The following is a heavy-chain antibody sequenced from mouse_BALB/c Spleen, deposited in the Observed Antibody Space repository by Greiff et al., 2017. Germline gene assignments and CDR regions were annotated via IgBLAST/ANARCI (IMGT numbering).Heavy chain of an antibody. V-gene: IGHV1-54*01. Sequence: VQLQQSEAELVRPGTSVKVSCKASGYAFTNYLIEWVKQRPGQGLEWIGVINPGSGGTNYNEKFKGKATLTADKSSSTAYMQLSSLTSDDSAVYFCAKIYDGYAMDYWGQGTSVTVSS. J-gene: IGHJ4*01. CDR2: INPGSGGT. CDR1: GYAFTNYL. CDR3: AKIYDGYAMDY. D-gene: IGHD2-3*01.